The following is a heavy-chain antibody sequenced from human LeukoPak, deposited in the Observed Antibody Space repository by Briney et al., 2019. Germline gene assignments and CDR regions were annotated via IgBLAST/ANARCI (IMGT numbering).Heavy chain of an antibody. D-gene: IGHD6-13*01. Sequence: PGGSLRLSCAASGFTFSNYWMHWVRQAPGKGLEWVALISFDGVKTDYADSVKGRFTISRDSSQNTLYLQMNSLRAEDTAVYYCAKDRGSSSAAYGMDVWGQGTTVTVSS. J-gene: IGHJ6*02. CDR2: ISFDGVKT. V-gene: IGHV3-30*18. CDR3: AKDRGSSSAAYGMDV. CDR1: GFTFSNYW.